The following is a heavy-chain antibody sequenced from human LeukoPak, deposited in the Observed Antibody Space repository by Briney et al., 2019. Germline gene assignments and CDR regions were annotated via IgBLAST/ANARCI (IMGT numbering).Heavy chain of an antibody. D-gene: IGHD6-13*01. CDR2: IYPGDCEP. CDR3: VRHGLGSSWFGFDY. Sequence: PGGSLRLSCKGSGYTFTTYWIGWVRQMPGKGLEWMGIIYPGDCEPKYRASFKGRVTISGDKSISTAYLQMSSLKASHSALYYCVRHGLGSSWFGFDYWGQGTLVTVSS. J-gene: IGHJ4*02. V-gene: IGHV5-51*01. CDR1: GYTFTTYW.